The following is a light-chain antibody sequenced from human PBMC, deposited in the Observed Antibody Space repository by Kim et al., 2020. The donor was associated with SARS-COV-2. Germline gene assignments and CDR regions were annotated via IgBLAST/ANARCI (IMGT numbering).Light chain of an antibody. V-gene: IGKV3-20*01. CDR1: KSVSSSY. J-gene: IGKJ2*01. Sequence: LSQGEAATHSCRASKSVSSSYLAWYQQEPGQAPRLLIYGASSRATGIPDRVSGSGSGTDFTLTISRLEPEDFAVYYCQQYGSSYTFGQGTKLEI. CDR2: GAS. CDR3: QQYGSSYT.